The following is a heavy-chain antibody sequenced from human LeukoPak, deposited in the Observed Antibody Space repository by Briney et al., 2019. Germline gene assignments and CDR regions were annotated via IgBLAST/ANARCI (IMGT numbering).Heavy chain of an antibody. Sequence: GGSLRLSCAASGFTFSSYGMHWVRQAPGKGLEWVAVIWYDGSNKYYADSVKGRFTISRDNSENTLYLQMHSLRAEDTALYYCAREGSTTGTRGFDYWGQGTLVTVSS. CDR1: GFTFSSYG. CDR2: IWYDGSNK. D-gene: IGHD1-1*01. CDR3: AREGSTTGTRGFDY. J-gene: IGHJ4*02. V-gene: IGHV3-33*01.